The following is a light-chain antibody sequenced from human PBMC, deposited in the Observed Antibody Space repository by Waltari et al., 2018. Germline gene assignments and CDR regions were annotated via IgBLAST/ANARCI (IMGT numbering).Light chain of an antibody. Sequence: IVLTQSPGTLFLSPGERATLSCRASQSVCRSLAWYQQKPGQAPRLLIYDTAIKATCTPGRFSGSGSGTDFSLAISSLEPEDFAVYFCQHYVNLPVTFGQGTKVEI. J-gene: IGKJ1*01. CDR3: QHYVNLPVT. V-gene: IGKV3-20*01. CDR2: DTA. CDR1: QSVCRS.